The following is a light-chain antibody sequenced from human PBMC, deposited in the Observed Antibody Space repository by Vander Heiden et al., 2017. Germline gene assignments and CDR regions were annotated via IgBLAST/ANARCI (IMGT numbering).Light chain of an antibody. CDR2: EGS. CDR1: SSDVGRCHL. CDR3: CSYAGSNVV. Sequence: QPALTPPASVSGSPGQSITISCTGTSSDVGRCHLDSWYQHHTGKAPKLMIDEGSKRPSGVSNRFSGSKYGNTASLTITGLQAEDEADYYCCSYAGSNVVFGGGTKLTVL. J-gene: IGLJ2*01. V-gene: IGLV2-23*01.